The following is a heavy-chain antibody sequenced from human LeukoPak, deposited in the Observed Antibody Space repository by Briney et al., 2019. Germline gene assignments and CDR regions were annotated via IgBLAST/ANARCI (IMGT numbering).Heavy chain of an antibody. Sequence: SETLSLTCAVYGGSFSGYYWSWIRQPPGKGLEWIGEINHSGSTNYNPSLKSRVTISVDTSKNQFSLKLSSVTAADTAVYYCARGGYSYGLFSQKKPSLDYWGQGTLVTVSS. CDR1: GGSFSGYY. V-gene: IGHV4-34*01. CDR3: ARGGYSYGLFSQKKPSLDY. D-gene: IGHD5-18*01. J-gene: IGHJ4*02. CDR2: INHSGST.